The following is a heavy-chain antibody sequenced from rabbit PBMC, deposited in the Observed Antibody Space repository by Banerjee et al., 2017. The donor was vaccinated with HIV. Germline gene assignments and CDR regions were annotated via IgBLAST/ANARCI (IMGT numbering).Heavy chain of an antibody. V-gene: IGHV1S40*01. D-gene: IGHD1-1*01. Sequence: APGKGLEWIACINTSSGNIVYTTWAKGRFTISKTSWTTVTLQMTSLTAADTATYFCARGDTGSRHSPFNLWGPGTLVTVS. CDR3: ARGDTGSRHSPFNL. CDR2: INTSSGNI. J-gene: IGHJ4*01.